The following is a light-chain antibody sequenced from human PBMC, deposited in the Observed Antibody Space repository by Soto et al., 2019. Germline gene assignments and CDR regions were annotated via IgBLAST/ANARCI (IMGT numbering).Light chain of an antibody. CDR3: QQYGSSLT. CDR1: QSVNYY. Sequence: GLTQSAGTLSLSPGERATLSGRASQSVNYYLAWYQQKPGQAPRLLVYDASERATGIPARFSGSGSGTDFTLTISSLEPDDFAVYYCQQYGSSLTFGQGTRLE. V-gene: IGKV3-20*01. J-gene: IGKJ5*01. CDR2: DAS.